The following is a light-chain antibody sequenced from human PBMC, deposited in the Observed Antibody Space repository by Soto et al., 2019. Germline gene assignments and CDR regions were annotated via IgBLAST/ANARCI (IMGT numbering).Light chain of an antibody. CDR3: QQYNNWPQT. CDR2: GAP. V-gene: IGKV3-15*01. Sequence: EIVMTQSPATLSVSPGERATLSCRASQSVSSTLAWYQQKPGQAPRLLIYGAPTRATAIPARFSGSGSGTEFTLTISSLQSEDFAVYYCQQYNNWPQTFGQGTKV. J-gene: IGKJ1*01. CDR1: QSVSST.